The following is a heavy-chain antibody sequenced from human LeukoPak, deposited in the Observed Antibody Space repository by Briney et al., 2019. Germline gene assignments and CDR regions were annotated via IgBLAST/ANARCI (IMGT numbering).Heavy chain of an antibody. D-gene: IGHD3-3*01. Sequence: GTSLRLSCAASGFTFSSYAMHWVRQAPGKGLEWVAVVSHDGNNKYYADSVKGRFTISRDNSKNTLYLQMNSLRAEDTAVYYCARPAVLRFLEWLPDYWGQGTLVAVSS. CDR2: VSHDGNNK. J-gene: IGHJ4*02. V-gene: IGHV3-30*04. CDR3: ARPAVLRFLEWLPDY. CDR1: GFTFSSYA.